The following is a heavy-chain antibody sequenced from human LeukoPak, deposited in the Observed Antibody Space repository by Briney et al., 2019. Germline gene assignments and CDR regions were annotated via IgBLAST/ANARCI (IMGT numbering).Heavy chain of an antibody. J-gene: IGHJ4*02. CDR2: ISSGSSTI. D-gene: IGHD3-10*01. V-gene: IGHV3-48*01. CDR3: ARDPSVFGYFDS. CDR1: GFTFSRYG. Sequence: GSLRLSCAGSGFTFSRYGFNWVRQAPGNGLEWVSYISSGSSTIYYADSVKGRFTISRDNAKNSLYLQMNSLRAEDTAVYYCARDPSVFGYFDSWGQGTLVTVSS.